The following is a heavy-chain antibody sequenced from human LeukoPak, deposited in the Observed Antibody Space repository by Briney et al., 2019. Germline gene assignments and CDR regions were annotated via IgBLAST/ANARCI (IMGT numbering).Heavy chain of an antibody. CDR2: INPNSGGT. CDR1: GYTFTGYY. J-gene: IGHJ6*03. V-gene: IGHV1-2*02. Sequence: ASAKVSCKASGYTFTGYYMHWVRQAPGQGLEWMGWINPNSGGTNYAQKFQGRVTMTRDTSISTAYMELSRLRSDDTAVYYCARDLRYCSSTSYKDYYYYYMDVWGKGTTVTVSS. CDR3: ARDLRYCSSTSYKDYYYYYMDV. D-gene: IGHD2-2*01.